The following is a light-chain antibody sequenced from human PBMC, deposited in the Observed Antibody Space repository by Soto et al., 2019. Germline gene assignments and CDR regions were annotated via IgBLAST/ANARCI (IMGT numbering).Light chain of an antibody. J-gene: IGLJ1*01. CDR3: CSYVGRNTYV. Sequence: QSVLTQPASVSGSPGQSITISCTGTSSDFGNYNLVSWYQQHPGKVPKLIIFDVSKRPSGVPNRFSGSESGNTASLTISGLRAEDEADYFCCSYVGRNTYVFGTGTQLTVL. CDR2: DVS. V-gene: IGLV2-23*02. CDR1: SSDFGNYNL.